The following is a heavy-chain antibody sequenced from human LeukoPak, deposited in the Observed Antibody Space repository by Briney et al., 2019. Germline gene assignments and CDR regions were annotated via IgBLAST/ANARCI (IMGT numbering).Heavy chain of an antibody. CDR1: GFTFSTYW. Sequence: GGSLRLSCATSGFTFSTYWMSWVRQGPGKGLEWVANIKQDGSEIYYVDSVKGRFTISRDNAKNSLYLQMSSLRAEDTAVYYCTRVEETATTAAIIRKYSYYYYYMDVWGKGNTVTVSS. J-gene: IGHJ6*03. CDR2: IKQDGSEI. D-gene: IGHD4-11*01. CDR3: TRVEETATTAAIIRKYSYYYYYMDV. V-gene: IGHV3-7*01.